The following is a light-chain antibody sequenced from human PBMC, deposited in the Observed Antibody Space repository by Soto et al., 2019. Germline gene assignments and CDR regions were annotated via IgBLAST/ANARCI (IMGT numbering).Light chain of an antibody. Sequence: EIVMTQSPATLLVSRGERVTLSCRASRSIITNLAWYQHISCQAPRLLIYGSSTRAAGIPARFTGSGSGTEFTLSISSLQSEDFAFYYYQQYNDWPLPTFGGGTKVEIK. V-gene: IGKV3-15*01. CDR2: GSS. CDR1: RSIITN. CDR3: QQYNDWPLPT. J-gene: IGKJ4*01.